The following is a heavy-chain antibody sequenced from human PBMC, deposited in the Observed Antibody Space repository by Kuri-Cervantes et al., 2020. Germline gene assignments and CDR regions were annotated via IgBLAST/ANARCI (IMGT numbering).Heavy chain of an antibody. CDR1: GFTFSSYS. J-gene: IGHJ6*03. CDR3: ARTGVWFYYYYYMDV. V-gene: IGHV4-59*01. D-gene: IGHD3-10*01. CDR2: IYYIGST. Sequence: GSLRLSCAASGFTFSSYSMNWIRQPPGKGLEWIGYIYYIGSTNYNPSLKSRVTISVDTSKNQFSLKLISVTAADTAVYYCARTGVWFYYYYYMDVWGKGTTVTVSS.